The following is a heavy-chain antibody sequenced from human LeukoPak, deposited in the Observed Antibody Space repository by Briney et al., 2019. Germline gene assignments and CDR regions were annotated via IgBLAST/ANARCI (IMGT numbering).Heavy chain of an antibody. CDR1: GYTLTELS. CDR2: FDPEDGET. CDR3: ASSTYYGDYNGMDV. J-gene: IGHJ6*02. V-gene: IGHV1-24*01. Sequence: ASVTVSCKVSGYTLTELSMHWVRQAPGKGLEWMGGFDPEDGETIYAQKFQGRVTMTEDTSTDTAYMELSSLRSEDTAVYYCASSTYYGDYNGMDVWGQGTTVTVPS. D-gene: IGHD4-17*01.